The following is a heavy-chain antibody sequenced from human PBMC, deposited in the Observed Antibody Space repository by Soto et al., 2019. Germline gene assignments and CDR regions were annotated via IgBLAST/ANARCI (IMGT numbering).Heavy chain of an antibody. CDR1: GFTFSDYY. CDR2: IRNKAESYTT. V-gene: IGHV3-72*01. CDR3: VSAEADPTVHWYFDL. D-gene: IGHD6-13*01. Sequence: EVQLVESGGGLVQPGGSLRLSCAASGFTFSDYYMDWVRQAPGKGLEWVGSIRNKAESYTTEYAASVKGRFTVSSDDYQTSLFLQLISLGTEDTAVYYCVSAEADPTVHWYFDLWGRGTPVIVSS. J-gene: IGHJ2*01.